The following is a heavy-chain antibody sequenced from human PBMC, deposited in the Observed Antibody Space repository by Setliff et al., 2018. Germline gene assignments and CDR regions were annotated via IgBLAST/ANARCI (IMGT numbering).Heavy chain of an antibody. Sequence: SVKVSCKASGGTFSSYAISWVRQAPGQGLEWMGGIIPIFGTANYAQKFQGRVTITADKSTSTAYMELSSLRSEDTAVYYCARVKVIVGATPRTYYMDVWGKGTTVTVSS. J-gene: IGHJ6*03. CDR3: ARVKVIVGATPRTYYMDV. CDR1: GGTFSSYA. D-gene: IGHD1-26*01. CDR2: IIPIFGTA. V-gene: IGHV1-69*06.